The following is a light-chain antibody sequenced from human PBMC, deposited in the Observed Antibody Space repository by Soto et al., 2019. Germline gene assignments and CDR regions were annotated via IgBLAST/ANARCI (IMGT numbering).Light chain of an antibody. J-gene: IGKJ1*01. CDR1: QSINNN. V-gene: IGKV3-15*01. CDR2: GAS. CDR3: QQYNYWPRT. Sequence: DIVMTQSPATLSVSPGERATLSCRASQSINNNLAWYQQRPGQAPRLLMYGASTRATGIPARFSGSGSGTDFTLAISSLQPEDFAVYYCQQYNYWPRTFGQGTKVEIK.